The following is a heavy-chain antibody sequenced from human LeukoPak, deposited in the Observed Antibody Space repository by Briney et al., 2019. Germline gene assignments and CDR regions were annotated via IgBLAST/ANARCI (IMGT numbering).Heavy chain of an antibody. J-gene: IGHJ4*02. D-gene: IGHD3-22*01. CDR3: ASPPADYYDSRDYFDY. V-gene: IGHV1-69*04. CDR1: GGTFSSYA. CDR2: IIPILGIA. Sequence: SVKVSCKASGGTFSSYAISWVRQAPGQGLEWMGRIIPILGIANYAQKFQGRVTITADKSTSTAYMELSSLRSEDTAVYYCASPPADYYDSRDYFDYWGQGTLVTVSS.